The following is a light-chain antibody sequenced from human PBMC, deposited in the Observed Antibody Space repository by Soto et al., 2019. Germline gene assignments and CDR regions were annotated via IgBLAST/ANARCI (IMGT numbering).Light chain of an antibody. CDR1: SSNIGSNT. Sequence: QSVLTQPPSASGTPGQRGTISCSGSSSNIGSNTVNWYQQLPGTAPKLLLYSNNQRPSGVPDRFSGSKSGTSASLAISGLQSEDEADYYCAAWDDSLNGLYVFGTGTKLTVL. CDR2: SNN. J-gene: IGLJ1*01. V-gene: IGLV1-44*01. CDR3: AAWDDSLNGLYV.